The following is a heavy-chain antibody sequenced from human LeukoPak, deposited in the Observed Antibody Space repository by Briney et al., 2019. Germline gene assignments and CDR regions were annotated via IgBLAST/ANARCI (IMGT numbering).Heavy chain of an antibody. Sequence: GGSLRLSCAASGFTFSNYMSWVRQAPGRGLEWVSVIYSGGSTYYADSVKGRFTISRDNSKNTLFLQMNSLRAGDTAVYYCARGTVTMVDYWGQGTLVTVSS. D-gene: IGHD3-10*01. CDR1: GFTFSNY. CDR3: ARGTVTMVDY. V-gene: IGHV3-66*01. J-gene: IGHJ4*02. CDR2: IYSGGST.